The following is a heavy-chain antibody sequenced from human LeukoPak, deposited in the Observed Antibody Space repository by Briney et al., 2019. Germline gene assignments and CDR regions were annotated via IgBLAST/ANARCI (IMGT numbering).Heavy chain of an antibody. D-gene: IGHD5-12*01. CDR3: ARVVVATIDWFDP. V-gene: IGHV1-8*01. CDR2: MNPNSGNT. J-gene: IGHJ5*02. CDR1: GYTFTSYD. Sequence: ASVKVSCKASGYTFTSYDINWVRQATGQGLEWMGWMNPNSGNTGYAQKFQGRVTMTRNTSISTAYMELSSLRSEDTAVYYCARVVVATIDWFDPWGQGTLVTVSS.